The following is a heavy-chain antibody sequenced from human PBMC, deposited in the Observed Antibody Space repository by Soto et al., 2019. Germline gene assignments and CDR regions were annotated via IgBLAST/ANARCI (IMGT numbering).Heavy chain of an antibody. CDR3: ARVLAGDTAIPFDY. V-gene: IGHV1-69*13. D-gene: IGHD5-18*01. J-gene: IGHJ4*02. CDR2: IIPIFGTA. CDR1: GGTFSSYA. Sequence: VKVSCKASGGTFSSYAISWVRQAPGQGLEWMGGIIPIFGTANYAQKFQGRVTITADESTSTAYMELSSLRSEDTAVYYCARVLAGDTAIPFDYWGQGTLVTVSS.